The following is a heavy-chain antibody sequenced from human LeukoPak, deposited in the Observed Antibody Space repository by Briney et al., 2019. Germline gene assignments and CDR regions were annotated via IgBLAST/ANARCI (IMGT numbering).Heavy chain of an antibody. D-gene: IGHD3-3*01. V-gene: IGHV1-18*01. CDR2: ISAYNGNT. CDR1: GYTFTEYA. CDR3: ARGSPIDFWSRLYA. J-gene: IGHJ5*02. Sequence: GAPVKVSCKASGYTFTEYAMHWVRLAPGHGLEWMGWISAYNGNTNYAQKLQGRVTMTTDTSTSTAYMELRSLRSDDTAVYYCARGSPIDFWSRLYAWGQGTLVTVSS.